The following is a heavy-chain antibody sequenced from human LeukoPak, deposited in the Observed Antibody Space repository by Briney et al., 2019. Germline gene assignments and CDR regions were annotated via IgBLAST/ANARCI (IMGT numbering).Heavy chain of an antibody. CDR2: INQSGDT. CDR3: ARGPAGSSPY. CDR1: GGSFSGYY. V-gene: IGHV4-34*01. D-gene: IGHD3-10*01. J-gene: IGHJ4*02. Sequence: PSETLSLTCAVHGGSFSGYYWSWLRQPPGKGPEWIGEINQSGDTNYNPSLESRVTVSVDTSKNQFSLKVTSVTARDTAVYYCARGPAGSSPYWGQGTLVTVSS.